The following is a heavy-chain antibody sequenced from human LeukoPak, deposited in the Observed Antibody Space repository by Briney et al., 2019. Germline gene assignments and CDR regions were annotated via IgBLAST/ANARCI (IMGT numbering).Heavy chain of an antibody. J-gene: IGHJ4*02. D-gene: IGHD1-14*01. CDR1: GGSISSGDYF. CDR2: IYYSGST. Sequence: SETLSLTCTVSGGSISSGDYFWSWIRQPPGKGLEWIGYIYYSGSTYYNPSLKSRVTISVDTSKNQFSLKLSSVTAADTAVYYCARAGGMDDHWGQGALVTVSS. CDR3: ARAGGMDDH. V-gene: IGHV4-30-4*01.